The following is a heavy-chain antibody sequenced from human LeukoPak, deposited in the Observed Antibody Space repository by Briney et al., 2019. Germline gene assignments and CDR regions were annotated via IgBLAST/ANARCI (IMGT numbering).Heavy chain of an antibody. D-gene: IGHD2-15*01. V-gene: IGHV3-23*01. CDR1: GFTFSTYA. CDR2: ISGSGDTT. CDR3: ARYCSRSTCQGSSYYFGMDV. Sequence: GGSLRLSCAASGFTFSTYAMNWVRQAPGKGLEWVSTISGSGDTTYYADSVKGRFTISRDNSKNTLFLQMDSLRAEDTAVFYCARYCSRSTCQGSSYYFGMDVWGQGTTVTVSS. J-gene: IGHJ6*02.